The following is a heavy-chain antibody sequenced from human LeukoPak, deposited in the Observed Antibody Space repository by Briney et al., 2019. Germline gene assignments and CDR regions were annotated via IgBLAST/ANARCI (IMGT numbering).Heavy chain of an antibody. CDR2: IYAGGAT. D-gene: IGHD3-10*01. J-gene: IGHJ4*02. CDR1: GFTVSSNY. Sequence: GGSLRLSCSASGFTVSSNYMSWVRQAPGKGLEWVSVIYAGGATAYADSVKGRFIISRDNSMNTLYLQMNSLRAEDTALYYCAREGGDSMIQGVIADWGQGTLVTVSS. V-gene: IGHV3-53*01. CDR3: AREGGDSMIQGVIAD.